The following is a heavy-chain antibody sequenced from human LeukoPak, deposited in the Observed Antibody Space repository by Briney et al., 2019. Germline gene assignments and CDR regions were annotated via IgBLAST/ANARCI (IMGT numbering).Heavy chain of an antibody. J-gene: IGHJ4*02. V-gene: IGHV3-74*01. CDR2: INSDGSST. CDR1: GFTFSSYW. Sequence: GGSLRLSCAASGFTFSSYWMHWVRRAPGKGLVWVSRINSDGSSTSYADSVKGRFTISRDNAKNTLYLQMNSLRAEDTAVYYCARDPIDCSGGSCTRPYDYWGQGTLVTVSS. CDR3: ARDPIDCSGGSCTRPYDY. D-gene: IGHD2-15*01.